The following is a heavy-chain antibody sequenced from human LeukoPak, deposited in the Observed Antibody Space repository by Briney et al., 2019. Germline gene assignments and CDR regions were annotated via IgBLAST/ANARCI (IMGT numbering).Heavy chain of an antibody. CDR2: IYYSGST. D-gene: IGHD5-18*01. CDR1: GGSISSYY. CDR3: ARELPDTATSDY. V-gene: IGHV4-59*01. Sequence: SETLSLTCTVSGGSISSYYWSWIRQPPGKGLEWIGYIYYSGSTNYNPSLKSRVTISVDTSKNQFSLKLSSVTAADTAVYYCARELPDTATSDYWGQGTPVTVSS. J-gene: IGHJ4*02.